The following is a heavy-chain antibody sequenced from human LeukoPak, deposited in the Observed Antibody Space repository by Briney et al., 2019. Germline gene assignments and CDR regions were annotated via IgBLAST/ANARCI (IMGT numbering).Heavy chain of an antibody. D-gene: IGHD5-18*01. Sequence: GGSLRLSCAASGFTFSSYSMNWVRQAPGKGLEWVSSISSSSSYIYYADSVKGRFTISRDNAKNSLYLQMNSLRAEDTAVYYCARDKQLWLVVDHWGQGTLVTVSS. CDR3: ARDKQLWLVVDH. V-gene: IGHV3-21*01. CDR1: GFTFSSYS. CDR2: ISSSSSYI. J-gene: IGHJ4*02.